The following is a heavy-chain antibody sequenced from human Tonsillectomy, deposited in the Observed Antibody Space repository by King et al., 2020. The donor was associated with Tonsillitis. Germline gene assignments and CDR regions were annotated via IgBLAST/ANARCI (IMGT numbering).Heavy chain of an antibody. V-gene: IGHV1-2*02. Sequence: QLVQSGAEVKKPGASVKVSCKASGYTFTGYSMYWVRQAPGQGLEWMGWINPNSGGTNYAQKFQGRVTMTRDTSISTAYMYLDTLRSDDTAVYYCARGHSSREQDAVDVWGQGTMVTVSS. D-gene: IGHD1-26*01. CDR2: INPNSGGT. CDR1: GYTFTGYS. CDR3: ARGHSSREQDAVDV. J-gene: IGHJ3*01.